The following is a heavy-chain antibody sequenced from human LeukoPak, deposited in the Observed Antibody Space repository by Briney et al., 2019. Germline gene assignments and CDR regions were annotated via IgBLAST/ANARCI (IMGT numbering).Heavy chain of an antibody. CDR2: IIPIFGTA. CDR1: GGTFSSYA. Sequence: SVKVSXKASGGTFSSYAISWVRQAPGQGLEWMGGIIPIFGTANYAQKFRGRVTITADKSTSTAYMELSSLRSEDTAVYYCARDHCGSSTSCYQGSFDYWGQGTLVTVSS. V-gene: IGHV1-69*06. J-gene: IGHJ4*02. D-gene: IGHD2-2*01. CDR3: ARDHCGSSTSCYQGSFDY.